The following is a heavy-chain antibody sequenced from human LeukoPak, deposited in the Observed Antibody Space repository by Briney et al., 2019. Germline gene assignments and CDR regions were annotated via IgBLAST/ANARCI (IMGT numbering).Heavy chain of an antibody. J-gene: IGHJ4*02. D-gene: IGHD2-8*01. CDR3: ARSIGENFDY. V-gene: IGHV3-21*01. CDR1: GFTFSSYS. Sequence: GGSLRLSCAASGFTFSSYSMNWVRQAPGKGLEWVSFISSSRSYIYYADSVKGRFTISRDNAKNSLYLQMNSLRAEDTAVYYCARSIGENFDYWGQGTLVTVSS. CDR2: ISSSRSYI.